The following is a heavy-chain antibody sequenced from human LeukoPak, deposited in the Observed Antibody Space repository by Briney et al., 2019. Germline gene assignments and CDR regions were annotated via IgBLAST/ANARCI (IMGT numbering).Heavy chain of an antibody. CDR2: ISYDGNNK. CDR1: GFTFSTYA. Sequence: PGRSLRLSCAASGFTFSTYAMHWVRQAPGKGLEWVAVISYDGNNKYYADSLKGRFTISRDNSKNTIYLQMNILRAEDTAVYYCARDKSVHFFDYWSQGALVTVSS. J-gene: IGHJ4*02. V-gene: IGHV3-30-3*01. CDR3: ARDKSVHFFDY.